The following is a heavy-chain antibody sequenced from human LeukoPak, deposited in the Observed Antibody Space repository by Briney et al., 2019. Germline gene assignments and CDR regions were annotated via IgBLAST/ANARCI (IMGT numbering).Heavy chain of an antibody. CDR3: ATDRGWRTSGYYLYYFEY. CDR2: INHSGST. J-gene: IGHJ4*02. CDR1: GGSFSGYY. V-gene: IGHV4-34*01. Sequence: SETLSLTCAVYGGSFSGYYWSWIRRPPGKGLEWIGEINHSGSTNYNPSLKSRVTISVDTSKNQFSLKLSSVTAADTAVYYCATDRGWRTSGYYLYYFEYWGQGTLVTYSS. D-gene: IGHD3-3*01.